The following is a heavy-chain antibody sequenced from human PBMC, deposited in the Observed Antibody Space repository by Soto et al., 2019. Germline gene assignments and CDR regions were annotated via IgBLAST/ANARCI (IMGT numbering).Heavy chain of an antibody. CDR2: IIPMFGTA. D-gene: IGHD5-18*01. Sequence: QVQLVQSGAEVKKPESSVKVSCKAPRGTFSTYAISWVRQAPGQGLEWMGGIIPMFGTANYAQRFQDRVTITADGCRNTVYIGLSSLRSEDTAVYFCASGIQLWLRRINNGYSGWGQGTLVTVSS. CDR3: ASGIQLWLRRINNGYSG. V-gene: IGHV1-69*12. J-gene: IGHJ4*02. CDR1: RGTFSTYA.